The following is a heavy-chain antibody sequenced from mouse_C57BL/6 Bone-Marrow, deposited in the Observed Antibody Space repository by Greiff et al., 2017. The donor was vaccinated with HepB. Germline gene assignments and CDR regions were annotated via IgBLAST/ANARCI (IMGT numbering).Heavy chain of an antibody. J-gene: IGHJ3*01. D-gene: IGHD1-1*01. CDR2: IYPGSGNT. V-gene: IGHV1-76*01. CDR3: ARGSSSEAY. CDR1: GYTFTDYY. Sequence: QVQLQQSGAELVRPGASVKLSCKASGYTFTDYYINWVKQRPGQGLEWIARIYPGSGNTYYNEKFKGKATLTAEKSSSTAYMQLSSLTSEDSAVYFCARGSSSEAYWGQGTLVTVSA.